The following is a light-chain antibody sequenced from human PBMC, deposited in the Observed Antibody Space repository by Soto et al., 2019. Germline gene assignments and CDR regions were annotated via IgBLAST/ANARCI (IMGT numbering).Light chain of an antibody. CDR3: QQYGSSVVYT. J-gene: IGKJ2*01. CDR2: GAS. V-gene: IGKV3-20*01. CDR1: QTFSTNY. Sequence: EIALTQSPATPSLSPGERATLSCRASQTFSTNYLDWYQQKPEQAPRILLYGASSWATDIPDRFIGSGSGTDFTLTISRLEPEDFGVYYWQQYGSSVVYTFGQGTRLELK.